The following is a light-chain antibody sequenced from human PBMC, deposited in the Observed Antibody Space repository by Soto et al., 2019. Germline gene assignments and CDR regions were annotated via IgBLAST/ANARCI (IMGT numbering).Light chain of an antibody. Sequence: EIVLTQSPATLSLSPGERATLSCRASQSVGSYFAWYQQKPGQAPRLLIYDASNSATGIPARFSGSGSGTDSSLTISSLEADDFADYYCQQSGNFPVTFGQGTRVDIK. CDR3: QQSGNFPVT. V-gene: IGKV3-11*01. CDR1: QSVGSY. J-gene: IGKJ1*01. CDR2: DAS.